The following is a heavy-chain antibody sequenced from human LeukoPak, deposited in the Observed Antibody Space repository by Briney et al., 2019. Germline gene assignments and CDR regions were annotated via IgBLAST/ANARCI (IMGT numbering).Heavy chain of an antibody. J-gene: IGHJ3*02. D-gene: IGHD3-10*01. CDR3: ARHCGSGCNAFDI. Sequence: SETLSLTCTVSGYSISNGFYWAWIRQPPGKGLEWIGSVYHTGSTYSNPSLKSRVTISVDTSKNQFSLSLTSVTAADTAVYYCARHCGSGCNAFDIWGQGTMVTVSS. V-gene: IGHV4-38-2*02. CDR1: GYSISNGFY. CDR2: VYHTGST.